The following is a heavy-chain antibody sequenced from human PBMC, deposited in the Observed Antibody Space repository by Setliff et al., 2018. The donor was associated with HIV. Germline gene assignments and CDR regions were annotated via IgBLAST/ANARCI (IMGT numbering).Heavy chain of an antibody. Sequence: SETLSLTCAVSGYSVSSGYYWGWIRQPPGKGLEWIGNIFHTGFAHYNPSFRSRVTMSVDTSKNQFSLKVTSVTAADTAVYYCARQPVPGGVVVPGDDWVDPWGQGTLVTVSS. CDR1: GYSVSSGYY. V-gene: IGHV4-38-2*01. CDR2: IFHTGFA. J-gene: IGHJ5*02. CDR3: ARQPVPGGVVVPGDDWVDP. D-gene: IGHD2-2*01.